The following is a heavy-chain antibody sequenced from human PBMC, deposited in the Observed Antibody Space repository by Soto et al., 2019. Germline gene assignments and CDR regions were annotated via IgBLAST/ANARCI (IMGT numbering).Heavy chain of an antibody. V-gene: IGHV3-30-3*01. CDR2: ISTDGSKR. CDR1: GFIFSTYA. Sequence: QVQLVESGGGVVQPGRSLRLSCAASGFIFSTYAVHWVRQAPGKGLEWVAVISTDGSKRYYADSVKGRFTISRDNTKNVLYLQMNSLRVEDTAVYYCAKDSNYDFWTGYYTGIDYWGQGILVTVSS. J-gene: IGHJ4*02. D-gene: IGHD3-3*01. CDR3: AKDSNYDFWTGYYTGIDY.